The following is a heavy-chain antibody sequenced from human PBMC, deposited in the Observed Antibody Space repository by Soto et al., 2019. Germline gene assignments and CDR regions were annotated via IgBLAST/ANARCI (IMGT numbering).Heavy chain of an antibody. V-gene: IGHV1-18*01. CDR3: AREGYYSGSGTYSPPRYYGMDV. CDR1: GYTFSSYG. D-gene: IGHD3-10*01. CDR2: ISDYNGNT. Sequence: QVQLVQSGAEVKRAGASVKVSCKASGYTFSSYGLSWVRQAPGQGLEWMGWISDYNGNTHYAQKFQGRVIMTTDTSKRAAYMELRSLRSEDTAVYFCAREGYYSGSGTYSPPRYYGMDVWGQGTTVTVSS. J-gene: IGHJ6*02.